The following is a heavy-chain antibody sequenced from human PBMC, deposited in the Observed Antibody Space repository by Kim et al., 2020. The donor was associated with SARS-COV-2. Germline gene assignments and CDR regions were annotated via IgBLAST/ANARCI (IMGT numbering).Heavy chain of an antibody. V-gene: IGHV4-39*01. D-gene: IGHD3-16*01. CDR2: IYYSGST. CDR3: ARHQWGWIGGVALQHFDY. Sequence: SETLSLTCTVSGGSISSSSYFWGWIRQSPGKGLEWIGSIYYSGSTYYNPSLKSRVTISVDTSKNQFSLKLSSVTAADTAVYYCARHQWGWIGGVALQHFDYWGQGTLVTVSS. J-gene: IGHJ4*02. CDR1: GGSISSSSYF.